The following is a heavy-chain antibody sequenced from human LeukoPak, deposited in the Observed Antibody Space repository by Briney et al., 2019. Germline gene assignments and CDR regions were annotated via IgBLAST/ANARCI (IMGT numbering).Heavy chain of an antibody. D-gene: IGHD6-25*01. Sequence: GGSLRLSCAVSGLTISSYCMTWVRQAPGEGLEWVANINEDGSEKYYVDSVTGRFTISRDNAKNSLYLQMNSLRAEDTAVYYCAGGCWLDYSGPGTLVTVSS. CDR3: AGGCWLDY. CDR2: INEDGSEK. CDR1: GLTISSYC. J-gene: IGHJ4*02. V-gene: IGHV3-7*01.